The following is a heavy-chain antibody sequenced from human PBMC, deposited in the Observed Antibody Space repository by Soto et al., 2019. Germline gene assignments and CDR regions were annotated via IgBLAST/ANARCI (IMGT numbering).Heavy chain of an antibody. CDR1: GGGNLRDYR. J-gene: IGHJ4*02. CDR2: IIPKLGSA. V-gene: IGHV1-69*01. Sequence: QVQLVQSGAEVKEPGSSMKVSCKGSGGGNLRDYRTTWVRRAPGQGLEWMGGIIPKLGSANYAQNFQGRVTVTADESTNTVCMELRSLRSDDTAVYYCARGGDGYNFGGVYWGQGTPVTVSS. CDR3: ARGGDGYNFGGVY. D-gene: IGHD2-21*01.